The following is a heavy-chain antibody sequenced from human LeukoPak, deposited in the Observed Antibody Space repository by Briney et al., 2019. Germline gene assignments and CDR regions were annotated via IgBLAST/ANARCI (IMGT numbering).Heavy chain of an antibody. CDR3: AHRQEWYDFWSGYYAY. CDR1: GGSISSSSYY. V-gene: IGHV2-5*01. Sequence: TLSLTCTVSGGSISSSSYYWGWIRQPPGKGLEWLALIYWNDDKRYSPSLKSRLTITKDTSKNQVVLTMTNMDPVDTATYYCAHRQEWYDFWSGYYAYWGQGTLVTVSS. CDR2: IYWNDDK. J-gene: IGHJ4*02. D-gene: IGHD3-3*01.